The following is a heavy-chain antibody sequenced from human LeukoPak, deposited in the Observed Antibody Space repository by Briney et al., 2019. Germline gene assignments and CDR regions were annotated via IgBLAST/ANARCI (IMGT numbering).Heavy chain of an antibody. V-gene: IGHV3-30*01. CDR2: ISHDGSNK. J-gene: IGHJ4*02. CDR1: GFTFSSYA. CDR3: AGETSGYLDY. D-gene: IGHD3-22*01. Sequence: GGSLRLSCAASGFTFSSYAMHWVRQAPGKGLEWVAVISHDGSNKYYADSVKGRFTISRDNSKNTLYLQMNSLRAEDTAVYYCAGETSGYLDYWGQGTLVTVSS.